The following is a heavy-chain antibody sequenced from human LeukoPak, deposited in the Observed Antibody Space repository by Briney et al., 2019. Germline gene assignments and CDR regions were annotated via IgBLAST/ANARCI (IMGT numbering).Heavy chain of an antibody. V-gene: IGHV4-34*01. CDR3: ARMGGTRAD. CDR1: GGSFCGYY. J-gene: IGHJ4*02. Sequence: PSETLSLTCAVYGGSFCGYYWIWIRQPPGKGLEWIGEINHSGSTNYNPSLKSRVTISVDTSKNQFSLKLSSVTAADTAVYYCARMGGTRADWSQGTLVTVSS. CDR2: INHSGST. D-gene: IGHD1/OR15-1a*01.